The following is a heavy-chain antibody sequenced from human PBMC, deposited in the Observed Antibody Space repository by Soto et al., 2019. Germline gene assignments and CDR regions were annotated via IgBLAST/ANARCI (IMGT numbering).Heavy chain of an antibody. Sequence: GGSLRLSCAASGFTFSSYAMSWVRQAPGKGLEWVSAISGSGGSTYYADSVKGRFTISRDNSKNTLYLQMNSLRAEDTAVYYCVSSRNVKVAFDIWGQGTMVTVS. CDR1: GFTFSSYA. CDR3: VSSRNVKVAFDI. J-gene: IGHJ3*02. CDR2: ISGSGGST. V-gene: IGHV3-23*01.